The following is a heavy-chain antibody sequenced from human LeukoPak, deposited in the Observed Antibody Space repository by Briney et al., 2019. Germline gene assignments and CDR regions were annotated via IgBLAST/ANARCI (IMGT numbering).Heavy chain of an antibody. CDR2: INHSGST. J-gene: IGHJ4*02. V-gene: IGHV4-34*01. Sequence: ASETLSLTCAVYGGSFSGYYWSWIRQPPGKGLEWIGEINHSGSTNYNPSLKSRVTTSVDTSKNQFSLKLSSVTAADTAVYYCARDPPLEYCSSTSCYTIWGQGTLVTVSS. CDR1: GGSFSGYY. CDR3: ARDPPLEYCSSTSCYTI. D-gene: IGHD2-2*02.